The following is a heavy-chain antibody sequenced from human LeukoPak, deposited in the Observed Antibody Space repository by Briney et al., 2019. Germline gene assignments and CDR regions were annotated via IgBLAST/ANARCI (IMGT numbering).Heavy chain of an antibody. CDR3: AKASRPPYYDYVWGSYREDAFDI. D-gene: IGHD3-16*02. Sequence: PGGSLRLSCAASGFTVSSYAMSWVRQAPGKGLEWVSAISGSGGSTYYADALKGRFTISRDNSKNTLYLQMNSLRAEDTAVYYGAKASRPPYYDYVWGSYREDAFDIWGQGTMVTVSS. V-gene: IGHV3-23*01. J-gene: IGHJ3*02. CDR2: ISGSGGST. CDR1: GFTVSSYA.